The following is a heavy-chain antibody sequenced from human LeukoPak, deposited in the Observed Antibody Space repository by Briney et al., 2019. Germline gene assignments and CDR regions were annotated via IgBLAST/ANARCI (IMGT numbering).Heavy chain of an antibody. Sequence: PGGSLILSCAASGFSVSSYNMNWVRQAPGKGLEWISYITSSGRAVYYADSVRGRFTMSRDSAKNSLYLQMNSLRAEDAALYYCARTDGLDIWGEGTMVTVSS. CDR3: ARTDGLDI. V-gene: IGHV3-48*04. J-gene: IGHJ3*02. CDR2: ITSSGRAV. CDR1: GFSVSSYN.